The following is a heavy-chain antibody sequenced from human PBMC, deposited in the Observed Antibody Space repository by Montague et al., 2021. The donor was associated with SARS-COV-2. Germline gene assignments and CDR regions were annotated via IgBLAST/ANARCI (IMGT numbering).Heavy chain of an antibody. CDR3: ARTYYYDSSGFPGPYYFDF. Sequence: SLSLSCSASGFMFHLYAMHWVRQAPGQGLEWVAVISYDGSNEFYADSVQGRFTISRDNSGNTVSLQMHSLRAEDTAVYYCARTYYYDSSGFPGPYYFDFWGQGTPVTVSS. J-gene: IGHJ4*02. D-gene: IGHD3-22*01. CDR2: ISYDGSNE. V-gene: IGHV3-30*17. CDR1: GFMFHLYA.